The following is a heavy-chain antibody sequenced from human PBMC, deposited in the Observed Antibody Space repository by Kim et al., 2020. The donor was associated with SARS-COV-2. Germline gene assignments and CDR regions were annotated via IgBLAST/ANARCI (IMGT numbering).Heavy chain of an antibody. CDR1: GGSFSGYY. CDR3: ARGESCSGGSCYLTHYYYYGMDV. J-gene: IGHJ6*02. Sequence: SETLSLTCAVYGGSFSGYYWSWIRQPPGKGLEWIGEINHSGSTNYNPSLKSRVTISVDTSKNQFSLKLSSVTAADTAVYYCARGESCSGGSCYLTHYYYYGMDVWGQGTTVTVSS. CDR2: INHSGST. V-gene: IGHV4-34*01. D-gene: IGHD2-15*01.